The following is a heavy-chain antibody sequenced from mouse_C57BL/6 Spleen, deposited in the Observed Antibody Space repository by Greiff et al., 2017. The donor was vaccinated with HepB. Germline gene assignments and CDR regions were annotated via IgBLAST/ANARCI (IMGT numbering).Heavy chain of an antibody. CDR1: GYTFTSYG. J-gene: IGHJ1*03. V-gene: IGHV1-81*01. Sequence: SGAELARPGASVKLSCKASGYTFTSYGISWVKQRTGQGLEWIGEIYPRSGNTYYNEKFKGKATLTADKSSSTAYMELRSLTSEDSAVYFCARTDYGSREYFDDWGKGTTLTVSS. CDR2: IYPRSGNT. CDR3: ARTDYGSREYFDD. D-gene: IGHD1-1*01.